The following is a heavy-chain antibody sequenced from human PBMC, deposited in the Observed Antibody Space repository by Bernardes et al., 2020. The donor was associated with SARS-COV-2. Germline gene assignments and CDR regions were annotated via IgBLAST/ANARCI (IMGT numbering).Heavy chain of an antibody. Sequence: GGSLRLSCAASGFTFDDYAMHWVRQAPGKGLEWVSGITWNSGSIGYADSVKGRFTISRDNAKNSLYLQMNSLRAEDTALYYCAKGAGHPVVPSYYYYGMDVWGQGTTVTVSS. V-gene: IGHV3-9*01. CDR3: AKGAGHPVVPSYYYYGMDV. CDR2: ITWNSGSI. CDR1: GFTFDDYA. D-gene: IGHD6-19*01. J-gene: IGHJ6*02.